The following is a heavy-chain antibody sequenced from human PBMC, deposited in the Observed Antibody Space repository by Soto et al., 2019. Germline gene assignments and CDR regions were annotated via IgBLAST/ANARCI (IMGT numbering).Heavy chain of an antibody. V-gene: IGHV4-38-2*01. CDR3: ARQDRVVAEGRWFDP. CDR1: GYSISSGYH. D-gene: IGHD2-15*01. CDR2: VHYSGNT. J-gene: IGHJ5*02. Sequence: SETLSLTCAVSGYSISSGYHWAWIRQPPGKGLEWLGSVHYSGNTYYNPSLKSRLTISVDKSKNQFSLNLSSVTAADTAVYYCARQDRVVAEGRWFDPWGQVAMVPVSS.